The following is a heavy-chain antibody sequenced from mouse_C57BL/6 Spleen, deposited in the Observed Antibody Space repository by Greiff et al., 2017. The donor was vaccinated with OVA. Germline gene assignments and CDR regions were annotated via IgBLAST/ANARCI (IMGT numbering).Heavy chain of an antibody. J-gene: IGHJ4*01. Sequence: VQLQQSGAELVRPGTSVKLSCKASGYTFTSYWMHWVKQRPGQGLEWIGVIDPSDSYTNYNQKFKGKATLTVDTSSSTAYMQLSSLTSEDSAVYYCARNRAMDYWGQGTSVTVSS. CDR3: ARNRAMDY. V-gene: IGHV1-59*01. D-gene: IGHD2-14*01. CDR1: GYTFTSYW. CDR2: IDPSDSYT.